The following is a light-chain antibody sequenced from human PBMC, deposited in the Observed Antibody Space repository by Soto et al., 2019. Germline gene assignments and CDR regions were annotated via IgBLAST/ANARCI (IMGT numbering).Light chain of an antibody. CDR3: QQRHNWPRT. CDR2: AAS. J-gene: IGKJ1*01. CDR1: RNVGSK. Sequence: EIVMTQSPATLSVSPGERATLSCRASRNVGSKLAWYMQKPGQAPRLLIYAASSRATGSPDRFSGGGSGTDFTLTISRLEPEDFAVYYCQQRHNWPRTFGQGTKV. V-gene: IGKV3D-15*01.